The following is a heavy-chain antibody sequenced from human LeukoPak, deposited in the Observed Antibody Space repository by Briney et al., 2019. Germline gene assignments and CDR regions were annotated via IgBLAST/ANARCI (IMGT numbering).Heavy chain of an antibody. CDR2: INHSGST. V-gene: IGHV4-34*01. D-gene: IGHD3/OR15-3a*01. Sequence: SETLSLTCAVYGGSLSGYYWSWIRQPPGKGLEWIGEINHSGSTNYNPSLKSRVTISIDTSKNQISLRLTSVTAADTAMYYCARQTGSGLFTLPGGQGTLVTVSS. CDR1: GGSLSGYY. CDR3: ARQTGSGLFTLP. J-gene: IGHJ4*02.